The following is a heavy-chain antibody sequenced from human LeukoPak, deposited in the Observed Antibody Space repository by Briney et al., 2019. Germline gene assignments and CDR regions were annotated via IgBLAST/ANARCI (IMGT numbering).Heavy chain of an antibody. D-gene: IGHD3-3*01. CDR3: ASTSGGGRGDY. J-gene: IGHJ4*02. Sequence: SETLSLTCAVYGGSFSGYYWSWIRQPPGKGLEWIGEINHSGSTNYNPSLKSRVTISVDTSKNQFSLKLSSVTAADTAVYYCASTSGGGRGDYWGQGTLVTVSS. V-gene: IGHV4-34*01. CDR1: GGSFSGYY. CDR2: INHSGST.